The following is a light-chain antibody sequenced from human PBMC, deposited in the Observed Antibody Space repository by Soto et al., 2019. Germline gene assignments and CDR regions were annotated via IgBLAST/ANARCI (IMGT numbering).Light chain of an antibody. V-gene: IGKV3D-20*01. Sequence: EIVWTQSPATLSLSQGERATLSCGASQSVSRSCLAWYQQKPGLSPRLLIYGASSRATGIPDRFSGSGSGTDFTLTISRLEPEDFTVYYCQQYGSLSWTFGQGTKVDIK. CDR3: QQYGSLSWT. CDR1: QSVSRSC. J-gene: IGKJ1*01. CDR2: GAS.